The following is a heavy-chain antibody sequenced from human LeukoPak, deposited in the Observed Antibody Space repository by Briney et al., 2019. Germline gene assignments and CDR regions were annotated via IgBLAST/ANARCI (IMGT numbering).Heavy chain of an antibody. CDR2: IIPIFGTA. V-gene: IGHV1-69*05. Sequence: GASVKVSCKASGGTFSSYAISWVRQAPGQGLEWMGGIIPIFGTANYAQKFQGRVTITTDESTGIAYMELSSLRSEDTAVYYCARASWNYDFWSGYYTGGHYYMDVWGKGTTVTVSS. D-gene: IGHD3-3*01. CDR3: ARASWNYDFWSGYYTGGHYYMDV. J-gene: IGHJ6*03. CDR1: GGTFSSYA.